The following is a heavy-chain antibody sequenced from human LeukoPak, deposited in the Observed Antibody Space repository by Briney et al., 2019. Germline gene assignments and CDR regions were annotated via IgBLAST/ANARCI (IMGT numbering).Heavy chain of an antibody. J-gene: IGHJ3*01. Sequence: GSLRLSCAASGFTFSSYSMNWVRQAPGKGLEWVSSISSSSSYIYYADSVKGRFTISRDNAKNSLYLQMNSLRAEDTAVYYCVRAAAYCSGGSCYSGNAFDLWGQGTMVTVSS. CDR3: VRAAAYCSGGSCYSGNAFDL. D-gene: IGHD2-15*01. CDR2: ISSSSSYI. CDR1: GFTFSSYS. V-gene: IGHV3-21*01.